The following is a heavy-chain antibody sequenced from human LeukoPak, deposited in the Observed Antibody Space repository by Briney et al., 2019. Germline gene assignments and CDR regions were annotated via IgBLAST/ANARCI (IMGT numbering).Heavy chain of an antibody. Sequence: ASVKVSCKASGYTFTSYYMHWVRQAPGQGLEWMGIINPSGGSTSYAQKFQGRVTMTRDTSTSTVYMELSSLRSEDTAVYYCARGAYYYDSSGWWVYYWGQGTLVTVSS. CDR2: INPSGGST. CDR1: GYTFTSYY. V-gene: IGHV1-46*01. J-gene: IGHJ4*02. D-gene: IGHD3-22*01. CDR3: ARGAYYYDSSGWWVYY.